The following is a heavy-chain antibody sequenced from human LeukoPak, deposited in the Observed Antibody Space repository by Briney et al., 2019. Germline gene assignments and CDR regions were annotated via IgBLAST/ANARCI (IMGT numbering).Heavy chain of an antibody. CDR1: GFTFRRCW. Sequence: GGSLRLSWAAAGFTFRRCWMGWVRQAPGKGLEWVANIKEDESAKHQADSVKGRFTISRDNAQNSVYLQMSSLRGEDTAVYYCARDVGGSLDYWGQGTLVTVSS. D-gene: IGHD1-26*01. J-gene: IGHJ4*02. CDR2: IKEDESAK. V-gene: IGHV3-7*01. CDR3: ARDVGGSLDY.